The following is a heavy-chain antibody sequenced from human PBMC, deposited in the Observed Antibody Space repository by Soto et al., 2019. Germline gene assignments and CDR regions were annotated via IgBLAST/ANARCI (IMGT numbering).Heavy chain of an antibody. CDR2: ITGSSGRT. V-gene: IGHV3-23*01. Sequence: PGGSLRLSCAAFGFTFSNYAMNWVRQAPGKGLEWVSGITGSSGRTFYADSVKGRFTISRDNSKNTVYLQMNSVRADDTAVYYCAKEYTSTSRGSFDYWGQGALVTVSS. D-gene: IGHD1-26*01. CDR1: GFTFSNYA. J-gene: IGHJ4*02. CDR3: AKEYTSTSRGSFDY.